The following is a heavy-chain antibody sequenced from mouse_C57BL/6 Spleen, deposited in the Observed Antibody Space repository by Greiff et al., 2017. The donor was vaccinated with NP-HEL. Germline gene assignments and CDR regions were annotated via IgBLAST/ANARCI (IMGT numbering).Heavy chain of an antibody. Sequence: EVQLQQSGAELVRPGASVKLSCTASGFNIKDDYMHWVKQRPEQGLEWIGWIDPENGDTEYASKFQGKATITADTSSNTAYLQLSSLTSEDTAVYYCTTADYYGSSPYFDYWGQGTTLTVSS. D-gene: IGHD1-1*01. CDR1: GFNIKDDY. J-gene: IGHJ2*01. CDR2: IDPENGDT. CDR3: TTADYYGSSPYFDY. V-gene: IGHV14-4*01.